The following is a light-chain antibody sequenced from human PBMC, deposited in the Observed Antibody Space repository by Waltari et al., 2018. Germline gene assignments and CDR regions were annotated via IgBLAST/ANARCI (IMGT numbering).Light chain of an antibody. CDR3: MQALQTPRT. V-gene: IGKV2-28*01. Sequence: DSVMTQSPLSLPVTPGEPAPISCRSSQSLLHSNGYNYLDWYLQKPGQSPQLLIYLGSNRASGVPDRFSGSGSGTDFTLKISRVEAEDVGVYYCMQALQTPRTFGQGTKLEIK. CDR2: LGS. J-gene: IGKJ2*01. CDR1: QSLLHSNGYNY.